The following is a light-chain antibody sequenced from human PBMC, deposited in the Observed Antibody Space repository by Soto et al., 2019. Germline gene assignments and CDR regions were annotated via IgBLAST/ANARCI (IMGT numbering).Light chain of an antibody. V-gene: IGLV3-21*04. CDR3: QVWDSSSDPRGV. CDR1: KIGSKS. CDR2: YDS. J-gene: IGLJ1*01. Sequence: SYELTQPPSVSVAPGKTARITCGGNKIGSKSVHWYQQKPGQAPVLVIYYDSARPSGIPERFSGSNSGNTATLTISRVEAGDEADYYCQVWDSSSDPRGVFGTGTKVTVL.